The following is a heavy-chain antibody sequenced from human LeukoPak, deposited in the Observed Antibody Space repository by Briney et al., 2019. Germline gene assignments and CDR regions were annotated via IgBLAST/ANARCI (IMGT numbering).Heavy chain of an antibody. CDR3: GREFFGVVTIDAFDI. Sequence: GCSLRLSCAASGFTFSSCWMSWVRQAPAKGLEWVANINQDGSKKYYVDSLKGRFTISRDNAKNSLYLQMNSLRAEDTAVYYCGREFFGVVTIDAFDIWGQGTMVTVSS. J-gene: IGHJ3*02. CDR1: GFTFSSCW. D-gene: IGHD3-3*01. V-gene: IGHV3-7*01. CDR2: INQDGSKK.